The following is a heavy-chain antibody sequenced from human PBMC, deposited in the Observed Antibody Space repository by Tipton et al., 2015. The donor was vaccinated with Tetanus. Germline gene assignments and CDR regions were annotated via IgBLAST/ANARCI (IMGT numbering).Heavy chain of an antibody. CDR1: GGSISSYY. CDR3: GRHGGSYSAYWCFDL. D-gene: IGHD1-26*01. CDR2: INSGGTT. Sequence: TLSLTCTVSGGSISSYYWGWIRQSPGKGLEWIGSINSGGTTYHNPSLKGRLTISVDTSKNQFSLRLTSVTATDTAVYYCGRHGGSYSAYWCFDLWGRGSLVAVSS. J-gene: IGHJ2*01. V-gene: IGHV4-39*01.